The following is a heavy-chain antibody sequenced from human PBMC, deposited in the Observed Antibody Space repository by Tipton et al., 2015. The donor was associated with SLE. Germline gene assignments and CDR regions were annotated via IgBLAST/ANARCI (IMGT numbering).Heavy chain of an antibody. CDR3: SRLVGAAGTGYSYYFMDV. V-gene: IGHV4-61*03. Sequence: TLSLTCTVSGGSISSGGYYWSWIRQTPGKGLEWIGYIYYSGSTNYNPSLKSRVTISVDTAKNHFSLNLSSVTAADTAVYYCSRLVGAAGTGYSYYFMDVWGKAITVTVSS. CDR2: IYYSGST. CDR1: GGSISSGGYY. D-gene: IGHD6-13*01. J-gene: IGHJ6*03.